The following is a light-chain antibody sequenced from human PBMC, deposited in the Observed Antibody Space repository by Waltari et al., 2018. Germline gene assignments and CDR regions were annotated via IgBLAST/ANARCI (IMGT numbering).Light chain of an antibody. J-gene: IGKJ1*01. CDR1: QSVTKN. Sequence: MVLTQSPATLSVSPGERATLSCRASQSVTKNLARFQQKPGQAPRLLIYYASTRVTGIPARFSGSGSGTEFTLTISSLQSEDFAVYYCQQYNNWLGTFGQGTKVEIK. CDR2: YAS. CDR3: QQYNNWLGT. V-gene: IGKV3-15*01.